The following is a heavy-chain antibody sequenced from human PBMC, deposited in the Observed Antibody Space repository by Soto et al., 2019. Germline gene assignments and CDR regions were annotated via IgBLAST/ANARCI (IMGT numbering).Heavy chain of an antibody. CDR3: ARDPIFYYASSGYGGSYFDY. V-gene: IGHV4-30-4*01. CDR1: GASVTSDDYY. CDR2: IYHSGST. D-gene: IGHD3-22*01. J-gene: IGHJ4*02. Sequence: SETLSLTCAVSGASVTSDDYYWSWIRQPPGKGLEWIGYIYHSGSTYYNPSLKSRVSISIDTSQNQFSLKLTSLTAADTAVYYCARDPIFYYASSGYGGSYFDYWGQGSRVTVSS.